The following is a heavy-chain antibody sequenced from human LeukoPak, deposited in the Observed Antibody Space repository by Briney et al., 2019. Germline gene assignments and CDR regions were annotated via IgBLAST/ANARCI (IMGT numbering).Heavy chain of an antibody. D-gene: IGHD2-15*01. J-gene: IGHJ4*02. V-gene: IGHV5-51*01. Sequence: GESLKISCKGSGYSFTNFWVAWVRQMPGKGLEWMGSIYPSDSDTTYSPSFQGQVSISADKSISTAYLQWSNLKASDTAMFYCARGYCNGGSCFFDHWGQGTLVPVSS. CDR3: ARGYCNGGSCFFDH. CDR2: IYPSDSDT. CDR1: GYSFTNFW.